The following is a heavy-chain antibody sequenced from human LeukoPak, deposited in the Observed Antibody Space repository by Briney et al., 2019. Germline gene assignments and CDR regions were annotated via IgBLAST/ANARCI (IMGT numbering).Heavy chain of an antibody. D-gene: IGHD5-18*01. V-gene: IGHV1-2*02. Sequence: ASVKVSCKASGYTFTGYYMHWVRRAPGQGLEWMGWISLNGGGTIYAQKFQGSVTITRDTSISTAYMELSRLRSDDTAVYYCARGIQLWLHQYYYYGMDVWGQGTTVTVSS. CDR1: GYTFTGYY. CDR2: ISLNGGGT. CDR3: ARGIQLWLHQYYYYGMDV. J-gene: IGHJ6*02.